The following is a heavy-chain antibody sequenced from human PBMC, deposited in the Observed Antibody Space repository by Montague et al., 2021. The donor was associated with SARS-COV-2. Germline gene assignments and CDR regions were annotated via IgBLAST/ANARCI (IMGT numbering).Heavy chain of an antibody. D-gene: IGHD3-10*01. CDR1: GFTFSNSA. V-gene: IGHV3-23*01. Sequence: SLRLSCPASGFTFSNSAMNWVRQAPVKGLEWVSGSSGSDGGTHYXDSXHGRFTISRDNSKNVLHLQMNSLRAEDTALYYCAKDSYYYGLGYGMDVWGQGTTVTVSS. CDR3: AKDSYYYGLGYGMDV. CDR2: SSGSDGGT. J-gene: IGHJ6*02.